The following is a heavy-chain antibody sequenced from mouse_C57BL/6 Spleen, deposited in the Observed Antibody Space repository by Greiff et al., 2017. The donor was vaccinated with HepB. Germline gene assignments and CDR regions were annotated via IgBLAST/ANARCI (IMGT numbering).Heavy chain of an antibody. V-gene: IGHV1-59*01. J-gene: IGHJ4*01. Sequence: QVQLQQPGAELVRPGTSVKLSCKASGYTFTSYWMHWVKQRPGQGLEWIGVIDPSDSYTNYNQKFKGKATLTVDTSSSTAYMQLSSLTSEDSAVYYCARHYLYAMDYWGQGTSVTVSS. CDR1: GYTFTSYW. D-gene: IGHD1-2*01. CDR2: IDPSDSYT. CDR3: ARHYLYAMDY.